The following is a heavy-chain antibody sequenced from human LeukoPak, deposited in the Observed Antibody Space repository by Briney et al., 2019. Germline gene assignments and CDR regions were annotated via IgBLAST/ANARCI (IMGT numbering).Heavy chain of an antibody. Sequence: PGGSLRFSCAALGFTFSSNGLHWVRQAPGKGLEGVAVIWYDGSNNYYADSVKGRFTISTDNIRNTLYLQMNSLRAEDTAVYYCARDFYPKYQLPTFGISYYSYGMDVWGQGTTVTVSS. D-gene: IGHD2-2*01. CDR1: GFTFSSNG. CDR3: ARDFYPKYQLPTFGISYYSYGMDV. CDR2: IWYDGSNN. V-gene: IGHV3-33*01. J-gene: IGHJ6*02.